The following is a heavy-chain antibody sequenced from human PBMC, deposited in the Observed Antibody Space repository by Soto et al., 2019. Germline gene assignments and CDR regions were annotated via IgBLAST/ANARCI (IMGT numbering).Heavy chain of an antibody. V-gene: IGHV3-30*18. D-gene: IGHD2-15*01. CDR1: GFTFSSYG. Sequence: GGSLRLSCAASGFTFSSYGMHWVRQAPGKGLEWVTVISYDGSNKYYADSVKGRFTISRDNSKNTLYLQMNSLRPEDTVVYYCAKLVEYCSGGSCQDYWGQGTLVTVSS. CDR3: AKLVEYCSGGSCQDY. J-gene: IGHJ4*02. CDR2: ISYDGSNK.